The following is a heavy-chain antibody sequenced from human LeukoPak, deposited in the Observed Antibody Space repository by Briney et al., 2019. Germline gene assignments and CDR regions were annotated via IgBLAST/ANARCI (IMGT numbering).Heavy chain of an antibody. CDR1: GFTFSDYV. D-gene: IGHD1-1*01. CDR3: TRGAWKARDY. CDR2: IRGSGVGT. V-gene: IGHV3-23*01. J-gene: IGHJ4*02. Sequence: GSLRLSCAASGFTFSDYVISWVRQAPGMGLEWVSTIRGSGVGTFYADSVKGRFTISRDNSKSSLYLQMNSLRAEDTAVYYCTRGAWKARDYWGQGTLVTVSS.